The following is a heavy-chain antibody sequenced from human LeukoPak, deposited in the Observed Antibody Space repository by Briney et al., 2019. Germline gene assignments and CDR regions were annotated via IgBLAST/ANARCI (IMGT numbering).Heavy chain of an antibody. Sequence: NASETLSLTCAVYGGSFSGYYWSWIRQPPGKGLEWIGEINHSGSTNYNPSLKSRVTISVDTSKNQFSLKLSSVTAADTAVYYCARLLDIVVVVAAYFDYWGQGTLVTVSS. V-gene: IGHV4-34*01. CDR1: GGSFSGYY. CDR3: ARLLDIVVVVAAYFDY. CDR2: INHSGST. J-gene: IGHJ4*02. D-gene: IGHD2-15*01.